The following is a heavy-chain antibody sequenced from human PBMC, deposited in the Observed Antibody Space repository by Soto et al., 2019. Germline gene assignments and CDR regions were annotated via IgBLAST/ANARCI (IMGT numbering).Heavy chain of an antibody. D-gene: IGHD6-13*01. CDR1: GFTFSSYW. CDR2: INSDGSST. CDR3: ARTPLRVAAAGHFDY. Sequence: PGGSLRLSCAASGFTFSSYWMHWVRQAPGKGLVWVSRINSDGSSTSYADSVKGRFTISRDNAKNTLYLQMNSLRAEDTAVYYCARTPLRVAAAGHFDYWGQGTLVTVS. V-gene: IGHV3-74*01. J-gene: IGHJ4*02.